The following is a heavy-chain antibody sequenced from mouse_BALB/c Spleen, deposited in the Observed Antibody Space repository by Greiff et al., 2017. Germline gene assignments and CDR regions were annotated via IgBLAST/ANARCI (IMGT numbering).Heavy chain of an antibody. CDR3: ARGLRDAWFAY. V-gene: IGHV1-7*01. J-gene: IGHJ3*01. CDR2: INPSTGYT. D-gene: IGHD2-2*01. Sequence: QVQLQQSGAELAKPGASVKMSCKASGYTFTSYWMHWVKQRPGQGLEWIGYINPSTGYTEYNQKFKGKATFTVDTSSSTAYMQFNSLTSEDSAVYYCARGLRDAWFAYWGQGTLVTVSA. CDR1: GYTFTSYW.